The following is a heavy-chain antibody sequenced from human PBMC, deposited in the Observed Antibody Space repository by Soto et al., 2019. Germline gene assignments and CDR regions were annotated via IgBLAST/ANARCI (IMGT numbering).Heavy chain of an antibody. CDR2: RIPILDMT. J-gene: IGHJ3*02. V-gene: IGHV1-69*02. Sequence: QVQLVQSGAEVKKPGSSGKGSCKAPGGSFGSNSITWVRQAPGQGLEWMGRRIPILDMTNYPQKLQERVKITADKSTSTVYMDLSSLRSEDTAMYYCSVGEGGDYRYPRHDGFEIWGQGTKVTVSS. CDR1: GGSFGSNS. D-gene: IGHD4-17*01. CDR3: SVGEGGDYRYPRHDGFEI.